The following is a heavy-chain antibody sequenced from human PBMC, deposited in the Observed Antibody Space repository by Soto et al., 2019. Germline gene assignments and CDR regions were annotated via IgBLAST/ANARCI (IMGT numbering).Heavy chain of an antibody. CDR3: ASSSFLRSGDLFRGLDV. CDR1: GGSFSGFY. Sequence: SETLSLTCAVYGGSFSGFYWNWIRQPPGKGLEWIGEINHSGSTNYNPSLKGRVTISVDTSKNQFSLKLTSVTAADTVLYFCASSSFLRSGDLFRGLDVWGQGTTVTVSS. D-gene: IGHD3-10*01. CDR2: INHSGST. J-gene: IGHJ6*02. V-gene: IGHV4-34*01.